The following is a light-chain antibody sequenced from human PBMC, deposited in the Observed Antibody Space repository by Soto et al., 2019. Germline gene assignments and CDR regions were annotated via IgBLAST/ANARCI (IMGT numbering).Light chain of an antibody. CDR2: GAS. CDR1: QSVSSSY. V-gene: IGKV3-15*01. Sequence: EIVMTQSPATLSVSPGERATLSCRASQSVSSSYLAWYQQRPGQAPRLLIYGASTRATGIPARFSGSGFGTEFTLTISSLQSEDFAVYYCQQYNNWPPFTFGPGTKVDIK. J-gene: IGKJ3*01. CDR3: QQYNNWPPFT.